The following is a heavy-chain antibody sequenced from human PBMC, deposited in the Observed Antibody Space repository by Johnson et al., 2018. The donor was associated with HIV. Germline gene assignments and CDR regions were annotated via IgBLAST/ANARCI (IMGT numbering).Heavy chain of an antibody. V-gene: IGHV3-15*01. J-gene: IGHJ3*02. CDR2: IKSKTDGGTT. D-gene: IGHD2-15*01. Sequence: VQLVESGGGLVQPGGSLRLSCAASGFTFSNAWMSWVRQAPGKGLEWVGRIKSKTDGGTTEYAASVKGRFTIARDDSKSIAYLQMNSLKTEDTAVYYCARAVCRGGRCYSHDAFDIWGQGTMVTVSS. CDR1: GFTFSNAW. CDR3: ARAVCRGGRCYSHDAFDI.